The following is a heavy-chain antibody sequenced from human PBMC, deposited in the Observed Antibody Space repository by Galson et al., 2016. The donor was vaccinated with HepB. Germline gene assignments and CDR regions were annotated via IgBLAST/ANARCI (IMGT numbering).Heavy chain of an antibody. CDR1: GSDFSDYP. D-gene: IGHD5-12*01. Sequence: SLRLSCAASGSDFSDYPMHWVRQAPGKGLEWMTVISSDANNRYYADSVKGRFTVSRDNGKNTLSLQMNSLRPEDTATYYCARVKGGQLRGYFDLWGQGALAIVSS. CDR2: ISSDANNR. J-gene: IGHJ4*02. CDR3: ARVKGGQLRGYFDL. V-gene: IGHV3-30*14.